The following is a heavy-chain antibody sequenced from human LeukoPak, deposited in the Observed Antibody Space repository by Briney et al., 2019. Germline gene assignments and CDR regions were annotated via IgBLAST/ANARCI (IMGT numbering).Heavy chain of an antibody. V-gene: IGHV3-48*03. CDR2: ISSSGSTI. Sequence: GGSLRLSCAASGFTFSSNWMSWVRQAPGKGLEWVSYISSSGSTIYYADSVKGRFIISRDNAKNSLHLQMNSLRAEDTAVYYCARDYGGSSPFDYWGQGTLVTVSS. J-gene: IGHJ4*02. D-gene: IGHD4-23*01. CDR1: GFTFSSNW. CDR3: ARDYGGSSPFDY.